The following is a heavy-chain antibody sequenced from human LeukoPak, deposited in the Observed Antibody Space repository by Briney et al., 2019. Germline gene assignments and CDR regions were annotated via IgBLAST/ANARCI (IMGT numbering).Heavy chain of an antibody. J-gene: IGHJ4*02. Sequence: SETLSLTCTVSGGSISGYYWSWIRQPPGKGLEWIGEINHSGSTNYNPSLKSRVTISVDTSKNQFSLKLSSVTAADTAVYYCARVFLGIAARPGFDYWGQGTLVTVSS. V-gene: IGHV4-34*01. CDR3: ARVFLGIAARPGFDY. CDR1: GGSISGYY. CDR2: INHSGST. D-gene: IGHD6-6*01.